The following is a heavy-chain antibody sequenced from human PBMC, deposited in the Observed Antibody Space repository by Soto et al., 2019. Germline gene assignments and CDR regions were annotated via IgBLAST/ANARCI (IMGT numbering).Heavy chain of an antibody. D-gene: IGHD6-19*01. V-gene: IGHV1-18*01. CDR3: ARDYGGIAVAGSKGNWFDP. Sequence: ASVKVSCKASGYTFTSYGISWVRQAPGQGLEWMGWISAYNGNTNYAQKLQGRDTMTTDTSTSTAYMELRSLRSDDTAVYYCARDYGGIAVAGSKGNWFDPWGQGTLVTVSS. CDR2: ISAYNGNT. J-gene: IGHJ5*02. CDR1: GYTFTSYG.